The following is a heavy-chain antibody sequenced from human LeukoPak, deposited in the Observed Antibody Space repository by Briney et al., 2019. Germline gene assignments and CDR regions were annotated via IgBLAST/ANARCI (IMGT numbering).Heavy chain of an antibody. V-gene: IGHV1-69*01. J-gene: IGHJ4*02. CDR1: GGTFSSYA. Sequence: SVKVSCKGSGGTFSSYAISWVRQAPGQGLEWMGGIIPIFGTANYAQKFQGRVTITADESTGTAYMELSSLRSEDTAVYYCAGGGDDFWSARYDYWGQGTLVTVSS. CDR3: AGGGDDFWSARYDY. CDR2: IIPIFGTA. D-gene: IGHD3-3*01.